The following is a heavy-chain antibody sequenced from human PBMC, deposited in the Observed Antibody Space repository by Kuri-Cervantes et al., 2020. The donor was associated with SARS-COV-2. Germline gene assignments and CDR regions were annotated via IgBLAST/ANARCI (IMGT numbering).Heavy chain of an antibody. CDR2: ISGGGYST. J-gene: IGHJ4*02. D-gene: IGHD2-15*01. Sequence: GESLKISCAASGYSFSSFALGWVRQAPGKGLEWVSSISGGGYSTYYADSVKGRFTISRDTSQKTLYLQMNSLRAEDTAVYYCARDEYSGDIVAPDYWGQGTLVTVSS. CDR1: GYSFSSFA. CDR3: ARDEYSGDIVAPDY. V-gene: IGHV3-23*01.